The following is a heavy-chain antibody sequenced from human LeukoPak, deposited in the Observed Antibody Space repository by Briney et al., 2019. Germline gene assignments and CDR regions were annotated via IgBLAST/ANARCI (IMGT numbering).Heavy chain of an antibody. CDR3: ASADDSSGYYLRALDY. Sequence: GASVKVSCKASGYTFTGYYMHWVRQAPGQGLEWMGWINPNSGGTNYAQKFQGRVTMTEDTSTDTAYMELSSLRSEDTAVYYCASADDSSGYYLRALDYWGQGTLVTVSS. D-gene: IGHD3-22*01. J-gene: IGHJ4*02. V-gene: IGHV1-2*02. CDR2: INPNSGGT. CDR1: GYTFTGYY.